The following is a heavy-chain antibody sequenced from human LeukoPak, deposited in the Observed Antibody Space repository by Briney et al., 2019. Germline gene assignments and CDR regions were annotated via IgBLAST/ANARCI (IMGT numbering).Heavy chain of an antibody. V-gene: IGHV6-1*01. Sequence: SQTLSLTCAISGDSVSSNSAAWNWIRQSPSRGLEWLGRTYYRSKWSSDYAVSVKNRITVNPDTSKNQFSLHLNSVTPEDTAVYYCARDLWSGSYYYFDYWGQGTLVTVSS. CDR3: ARDLWSGSYYYFDY. CDR1: GDSVSSNSAA. J-gene: IGHJ4*02. CDR2: TYYRSKWSS. D-gene: IGHD1-26*01.